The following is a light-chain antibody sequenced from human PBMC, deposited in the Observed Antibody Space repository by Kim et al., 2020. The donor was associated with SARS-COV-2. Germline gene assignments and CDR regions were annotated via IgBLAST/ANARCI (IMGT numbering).Light chain of an antibody. V-gene: IGKV1-17*01. CDR2: SAS. J-gene: IGKJ5*01. CDR1: QGIRND. Sequence: AYVGDRVTITCRASQGIRNDLGWYQQNPRRAPKRLIYSASSLQSGVPSRFSGRGSGTEFTLTLSSLQTEEFATHFCLQHNTYPITFGQGTRLEIK. CDR3: LQHNTYPIT.